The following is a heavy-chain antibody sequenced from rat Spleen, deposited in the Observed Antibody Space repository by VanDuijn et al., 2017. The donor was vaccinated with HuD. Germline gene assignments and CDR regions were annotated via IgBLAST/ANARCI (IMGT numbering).Heavy chain of an antibody. V-gene: IGHV5-25*01. CDR1: GFTFSNYY. Sequence: EVQLVESGGGLVQPGRSMKLSCAALGFTFSNYYMAWVRQAPTKGLEWVASISTGGGNTYYRDSVKGRFTISRDNAKSTLYLQMDSLRSEDTATYYCARHSGLIGYFDFWGPGTMVTVSS. CDR3: ARHSGLIGYFDF. D-gene: IGHD4-3*01. CDR2: ISTGGGNT. J-gene: IGHJ1*01.